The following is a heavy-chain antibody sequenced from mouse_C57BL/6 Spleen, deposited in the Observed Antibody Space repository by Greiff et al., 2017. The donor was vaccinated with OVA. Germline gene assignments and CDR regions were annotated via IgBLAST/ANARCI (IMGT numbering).Heavy chain of an antibody. Sequence: ESGPGLVKPSQSLSLTCSVTGYSITRGYYWNWIRQFPGNKLEWMGYISYDGSKHYNPSLTNPISITRDTSKNQFFRKLNSGTTEDTATYYCARGGSSGDYFDYWGQGTTLTVSS. V-gene: IGHV3-6*01. CDR1: GYSITRGYY. J-gene: IGHJ2*01. D-gene: IGHD1-1*01. CDR3: ARGGSSGDYFDY. CDR2: ISYDGSK.